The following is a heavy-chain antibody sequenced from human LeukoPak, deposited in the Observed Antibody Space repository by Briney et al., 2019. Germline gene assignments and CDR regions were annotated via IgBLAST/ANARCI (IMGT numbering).Heavy chain of an antibody. CDR2: IYYSGNT. Sequence: SETLSLTCTVSGGSISSSYWSWIRQPPGKGLEWIGYIYYSGNTNYNPSLKSRVTISVDTSKNQFSLKLSSVTAADTAVYYCAREGLCYDILTGYPIWGQGTLVTVSS. CDR1: GGSISSSY. D-gene: IGHD3-9*01. V-gene: IGHV4-59*12. CDR3: AREGLCYDILTGYPI. J-gene: IGHJ4*02.